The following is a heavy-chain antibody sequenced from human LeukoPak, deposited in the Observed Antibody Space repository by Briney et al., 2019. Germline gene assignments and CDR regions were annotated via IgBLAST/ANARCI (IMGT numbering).Heavy chain of an antibody. CDR2: INSDGSRT. D-gene: IGHD3-10*01. Sequence: GGSLRLSCAASGFSFNNYWMHWVRQVPGKGLVWLSRINSDGSRTNYVDSAKGRFTISRDNAKNTLFLQMNSLGAEDSAVYYCARGNFYSGSGSSPLDYWGQGTLVTVSS. CDR1: GFSFNNYW. V-gene: IGHV3-74*01. J-gene: IGHJ4*02. CDR3: ARGNFYSGSGSSPLDY.